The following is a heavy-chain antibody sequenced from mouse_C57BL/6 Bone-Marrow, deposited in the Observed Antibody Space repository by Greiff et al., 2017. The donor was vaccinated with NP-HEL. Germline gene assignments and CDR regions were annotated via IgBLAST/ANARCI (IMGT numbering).Heavy chain of an antibody. Sequence: EVQGVESGGGLVQPKGSLKLSCAASGFSFNTYAMNWVRQAPGKGLEWVARIRSKSNNYATYYADSVKDSFTISRDDSESMLYLQMNNLKTEDTAMYYCVRPHYYGDAMDYWGQGTSVTVSS. CDR2: IRSKSNNYAT. D-gene: IGHD1-2*01. CDR1: GFSFNTYA. CDR3: VRPHYYGDAMDY. V-gene: IGHV10-1*01. J-gene: IGHJ4*01.